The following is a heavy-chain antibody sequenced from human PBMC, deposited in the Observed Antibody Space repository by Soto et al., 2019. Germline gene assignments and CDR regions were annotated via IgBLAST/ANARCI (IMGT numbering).Heavy chain of an antibody. V-gene: IGHV3-23*01. CDR2: ISGSGGST. D-gene: IGHD3-22*01. Sequence: VGSLRLSCAASGFTFSSYAMSWVRQAPGKGLEWVSAISGSGGSTYYADSVKGRFTISRDNSKNTLYLQMNSLRAEDTAVYYCAKGLFGYNEYYESSAPDAFDIGGQGALVT. J-gene: IGHJ3*02. CDR3: AKGLFGYNEYYESSAPDAFDI. CDR1: GFTFSSYA.